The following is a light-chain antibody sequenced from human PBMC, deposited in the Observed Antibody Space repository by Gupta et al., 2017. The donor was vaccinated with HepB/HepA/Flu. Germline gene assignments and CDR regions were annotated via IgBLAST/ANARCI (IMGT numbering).Light chain of an antibody. CDR3: QQDNDLHT. CDR1: QSISNN. V-gene: IGKV3-15*01. J-gene: IGKJ4*01. CDR2: GAS. Sequence: EIVMTQSPATLSLSPGERATLSCRASQSISNNLAWYQQKPGQAPRLIIYGASNRATGIPARYSVSGYGKEFTLTSDRRQHEDFAVYYGQQDNDLHTFGGGTKVDIK.